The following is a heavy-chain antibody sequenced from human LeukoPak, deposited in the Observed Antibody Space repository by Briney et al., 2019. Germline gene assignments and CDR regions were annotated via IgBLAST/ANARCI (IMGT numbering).Heavy chain of an antibody. J-gene: IGHJ4*02. CDR2: IRQDGREK. V-gene: IGHV3-7*01. CDR3: ARVGGSWELIL. Sequence: GRSLRPSCAASGFTFPNYWMSWVRQPAGKGIEWVATIRQDGREKIHVDSVKGRFTISRDNDKSQLYLQMNSLRGEDTAVYFCARVGGSWELILWGQGTLVSVS. CDR1: GFTFPNYW. D-gene: IGHD2-15*01.